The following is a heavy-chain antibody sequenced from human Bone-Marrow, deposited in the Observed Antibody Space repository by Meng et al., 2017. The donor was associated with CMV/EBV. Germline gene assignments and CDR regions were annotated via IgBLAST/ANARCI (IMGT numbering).Heavy chain of an antibody. D-gene: IGHD3-3*01. CDR1: GFTFATYA. J-gene: IGHJ6*02. CDR3: AREADFGVVIITYYYGMDV. CDR2: IYSGGSNT. Sequence: GESLKISCAASGFTFATYAMSWVRQAPGKGLEWVSTIYSGGSNTDSADAVKGRVTISRDNSRNTLYLQINSLRAEDTAVYYCAREADFGVVIITYYYGMDVWGQGTTVTVSS. V-gene: IGHV3-23*03.